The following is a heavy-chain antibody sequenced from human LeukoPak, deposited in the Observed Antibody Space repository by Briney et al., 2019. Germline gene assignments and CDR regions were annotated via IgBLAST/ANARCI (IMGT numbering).Heavy chain of an antibody. D-gene: IGHD2-15*01. CDR3: ARRGAYCSGGSCYDYFDY. CDR2: IIPIFGTA. Sequence: SVKVSCKASGGTFSSYAISWVRQAPGQGLEWMGGIIPIFGTANYAQKFQGRVTITADESTSTAYMELSSLRSEDTAVYYCARRGAYCSGGSCYDYFDYWGQGTLVTVSS. V-gene: IGHV1-69*13. CDR1: GGTFSSYA. J-gene: IGHJ4*02.